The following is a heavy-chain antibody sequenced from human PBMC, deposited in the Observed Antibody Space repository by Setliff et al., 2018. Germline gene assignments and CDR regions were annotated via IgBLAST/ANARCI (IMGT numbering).Heavy chain of an antibody. V-gene: IGHV1-3*01. CDR2: INPGNGNT. J-gene: IGHJ5*02. D-gene: IGHD3-3*01. Sequence: ASVKVSCKASGYTFTTYDLHWVRQAPGQRPEWMGWINPGNGNTKYSPKFQDRVTISRATSASTGYMELTSLTSEDTAVYYCARLQAIFGVFKDGDWFDPWGQGTLVTVSS. CDR1: GYTFTTYD. CDR3: ARLQAIFGVFKDGDWFDP.